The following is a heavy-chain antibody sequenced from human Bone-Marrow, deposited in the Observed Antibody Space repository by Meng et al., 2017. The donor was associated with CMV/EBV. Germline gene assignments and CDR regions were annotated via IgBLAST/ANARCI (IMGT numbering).Heavy chain of an antibody. J-gene: IGHJ6*02. CDR3: AREYGSLRSYYFYGMDV. CDR1: GFTFSSYA. Sequence: GGSLRLSCAASGFTFSSYAMHWVRQAPGKGLEWVAVISDGGNKKYYADSVKGRFTISGDNSKDTFYLQMSSLRGEDTALYYCAREYGSLRSYYFYGMDVWGQGTTVTVSS. D-gene: IGHD4-17*01. V-gene: IGHV3-30-3*01. CDR2: ISDGGNKK.